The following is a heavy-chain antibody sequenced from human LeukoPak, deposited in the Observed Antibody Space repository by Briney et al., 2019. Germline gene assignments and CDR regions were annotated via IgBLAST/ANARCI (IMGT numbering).Heavy chain of an antibody. V-gene: IGHV3-7*01. CDR1: GFTFSSYW. CDR3: ASCIAAAGTSSDDAFDI. D-gene: IGHD6-13*01. Sequence: GRSLRLSCAASGFTFSSYWMSWVRQAPGKGLEWVANIKQDGSEKYYVDSVKGRFTISRDNAKNSLYLQMNSLRAEDTAVYYCASCIAAAGTSSDDAFDIWGQGTMVTVSS. CDR2: IKQDGSEK. J-gene: IGHJ3*02.